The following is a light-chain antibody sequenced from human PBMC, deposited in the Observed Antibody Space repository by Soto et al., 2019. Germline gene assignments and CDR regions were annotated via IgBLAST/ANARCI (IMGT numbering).Light chain of an antibody. V-gene: IGKV3-15*01. J-gene: IGKJ1*01. CDR2: VAS. CDR3: QQYNNWPQT. Sequence: EIVMTQSPATLSVSPGERATLSCRASQSVSSNLAGYQQKPGQAPRLLIFVASTRATSIPASFIGSGWGTEFIITISSLQSEDFVVYYCQQYNNWPQTFGQGTKVEIK. CDR1: QSVSSN.